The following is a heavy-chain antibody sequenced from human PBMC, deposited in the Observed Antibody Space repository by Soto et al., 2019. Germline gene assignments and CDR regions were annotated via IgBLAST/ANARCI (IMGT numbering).Heavy chain of an antibody. CDR2: INPSGTTT. CDR1: GYTFTSYY. CDR3: ARPQIASHYYYGMDV. Sequence: QVQLVQSGAEVKKPGASVKVSCKASGYTFTSYYMHWVRQAPGQGLEWMGIINPSGTTTDYAQKFQGRVTMTRDTSTSTYYMELSSLRSEDTAVYDCARPQIASHYYYGMDVWGQWTTVTVSS. V-gene: IGHV1-46*01. J-gene: IGHJ6*02. D-gene: IGHD2-2*01.